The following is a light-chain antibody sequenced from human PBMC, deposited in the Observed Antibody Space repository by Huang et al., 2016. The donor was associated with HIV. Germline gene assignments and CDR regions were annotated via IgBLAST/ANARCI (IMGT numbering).Light chain of an antibody. CDR1: LSVSSN. Sequence: EIVMTQSPATLSVSPGERAALSCRASLSVSSNLAWYQQKPGQAPRLLIYGESTRATGIPARFSGSGSGTEFTLTISSLQSEDSAVYYCQQYNYWWTFGQGTKVEIK. V-gene: IGKV3-15*01. CDR3: QQYNYWWT. J-gene: IGKJ1*01. CDR2: GES.